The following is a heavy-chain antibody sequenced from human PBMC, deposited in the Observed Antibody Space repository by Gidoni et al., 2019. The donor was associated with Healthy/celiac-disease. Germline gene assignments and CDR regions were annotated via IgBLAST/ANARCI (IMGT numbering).Heavy chain of an antibody. Sequence: QVQLQESGPGLVQPSETLSLPCTVSGGSISSYCWSWLRQPPGKGLEWSGYIYYSGGTNYNPSLKSRVTISVDTSKNQFSLKLSSVTAADTAVYYCARGPTTVTKWFDYWGQGTLVTVSS. CDR3: ARGPTTVTKWFDY. J-gene: IGHJ4*02. V-gene: IGHV4-59*01. CDR2: IYYSGGT. CDR1: GGSISSYC. D-gene: IGHD4-4*01.